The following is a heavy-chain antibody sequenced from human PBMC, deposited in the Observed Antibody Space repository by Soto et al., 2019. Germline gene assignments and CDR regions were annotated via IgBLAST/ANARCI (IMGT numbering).Heavy chain of an antibody. CDR3: ARGWLQLYYYYGMDV. Sequence: PSETLSLTYTVSGGSISSSSYYWGWIRQPPGKGLEWIGSIYYSGSTYYNPSLKSRVTISVDTSKNQFSLKLSSVTAADTAVYYCARGWLQLYYYYGMDVWGQGTTVTVSS. CDR2: IYYSGST. CDR1: GGSISSSSYY. D-gene: IGHD1-1*01. V-gene: IGHV4-39*01. J-gene: IGHJ6*02.